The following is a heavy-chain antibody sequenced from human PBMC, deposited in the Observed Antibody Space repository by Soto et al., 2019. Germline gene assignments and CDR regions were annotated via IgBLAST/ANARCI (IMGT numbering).Heavy chain of an antibody. V-gene: IGHV4-4*02. Sequence: SETLSLTCAVSGASLSSMNWWSWVRQTTGRGLEWIGEVFHTGLTNYNPSLKSPVTTSMDASKNQLSLEIRSVTAADTAVYFCARDVYYGGFSVRYWGHGILVTVSS. CDR2: VFHTGLT. D-gene: IGHD3-10*01. CDR3: ARDVYYGGFSVRY. J-gene: IGHJ4*01. CDR1: GASLSSMNW.